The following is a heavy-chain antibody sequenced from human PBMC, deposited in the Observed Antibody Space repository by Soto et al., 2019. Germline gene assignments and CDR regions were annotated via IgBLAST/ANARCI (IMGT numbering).Heavy chain of an antibody. J-gene: IGHJ5*02. CDR2: IIPIFGTA. CDR1: GGTFSSYA. D-gene: IGHD6-6*01. Sequence: SVKVSCKASGGTFSSYAISWVRQAPGQGLEWMGGIIPIFGTANYAQKFQGRVTITADESTSTAYMELSSLRSEDTAVYYCARAFPRIAARLKWFEPWCQGTLVTVSS. V-gene: IGHV1-69*13. CDR3: ARAFPRIAARLKWFEP.